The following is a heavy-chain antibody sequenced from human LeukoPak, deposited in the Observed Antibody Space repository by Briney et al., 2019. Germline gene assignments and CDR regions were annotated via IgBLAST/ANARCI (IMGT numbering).Heavy chain of an antibody. V-gene: IGHV3-7*01. D-gene: IGHD1-1*01. CDR3: ARLGLEVGGPNWFDP. J-gene: IGHJ5*02. CDR2: IKRDGSQK. Sequence: PGGSLRLSCAAPGFSFSSNWMGWVRQAPGKGLEWVAHIKRDGSQKYYLDSVKGRFTISRDNAKNSLYLQMNSLRVEDTAVYYCARLGLEVGGPNWFDPWAQGTLVTVSS. CDR1: GFSFSSNW.